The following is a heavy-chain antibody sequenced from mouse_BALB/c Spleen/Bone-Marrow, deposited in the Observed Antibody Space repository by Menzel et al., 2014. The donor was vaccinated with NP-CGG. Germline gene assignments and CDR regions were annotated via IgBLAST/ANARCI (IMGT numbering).Heavy chain of an antibody. J-gene: IGHJ2*02. CDR3: ARSGSSSGDFDY. D-gene: IGHD1-1*01. Sequence: EVQGVESGGRLVQPGGSRKLSWAASGFTFSSFDMHWARQAPAKGLARVAYISSGSSTISHAGNVMGRFTISRDNPKNTLFLEMTSLMSEDAAMYYCARSGSSSGDFDYWGQGTSLTVAS. V-gene: IGHV5-17*02. CDR2: ISSGSSTI. CDR1: GFTFSSFD.